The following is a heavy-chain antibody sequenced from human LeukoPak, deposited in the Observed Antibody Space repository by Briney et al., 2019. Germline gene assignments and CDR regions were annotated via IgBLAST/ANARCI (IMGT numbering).Heavy chain of an antibody. D-gene: IGHD2-2*02. Sequence: PSETLSLTCTDSGGSMRSYYWSWIRQPPGKGLEWIGYIYYSGSTIYNPSLKSRVTISLDTSKNQFSLKMNSVTAADTAVYYCASLRSYCSSTSCYTRFDYWGQGTLVTVSS. CDR1: GGSMRSYY. J-gene: IGHJ4*02. CDR3: ASLRSYCSSTSCYTRFDY. V-gene: IGHV4-59*12. CDR2: IYYSGST.